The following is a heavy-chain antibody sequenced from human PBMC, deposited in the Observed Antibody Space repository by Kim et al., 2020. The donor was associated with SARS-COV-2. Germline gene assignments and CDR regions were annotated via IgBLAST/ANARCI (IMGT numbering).Heavy chain of an antibody. CDR1: GYTFTSYA. J-gene: IGHJ4*02. Sequence: ASVKVSCKASGYTFTSYAMHWVRQAPGQRLEWMGWINAGNGNTKYSQKFQGRDTITRDTSASTAYMELSSLRSEDTAVYYCARGPKYFDWLLYSLQFDYWGQGTLVTVSS. CDR3: ARGPKYFDWLLYSLQFDY. D-gene: IGHD3-9*01. V-gene: IGHV1-3*01. CDR2: INAGNGNT.